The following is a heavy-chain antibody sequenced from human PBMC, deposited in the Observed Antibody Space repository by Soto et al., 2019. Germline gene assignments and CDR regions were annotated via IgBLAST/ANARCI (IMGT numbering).Heavy chain of an antibody. J-gene: IGHJ4*01. D-gene: IGHD3-3*01. CDR3: ARYAHPAKLPF. V-gene: IGHV1-69*13. CDR1: GGTFSSYA. CDR2: IIPIFGTA. Sequence: QVQLVQSGAEVKKPGASVKVSCKASGGTFSSYAISWVRQAPGQGLEWMGGIIPIFGTANYAQKFKGSVTITGDDYTRTGNKEPSSLKKQETAVDYCARYAHPAKLPFWGHGTLVTVSS.